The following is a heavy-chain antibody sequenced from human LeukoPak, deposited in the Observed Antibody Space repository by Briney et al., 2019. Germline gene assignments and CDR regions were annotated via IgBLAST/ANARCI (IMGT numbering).Heavy chain of an antibody. V-gene: IGHV3-72*01. D-gene: IGHD3-10*01. CDR2: TKNRANSYTT. Sequence: GEALKISCATSGFTFNDRYLGWVRHAAGKVLEWVGRTKNRANSYTTEYAAYVKGRFTISREDSKNSLRLKMNSLKTADTDIYYCVASIINPSNYWGQGTLVTVSS. CDR1: GFTFNDRY. CDR3: VASIINPSNY. J-gene: IGHJ4*02.